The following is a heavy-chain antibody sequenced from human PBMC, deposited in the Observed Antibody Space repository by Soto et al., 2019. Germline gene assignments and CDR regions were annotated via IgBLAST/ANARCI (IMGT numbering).Heavy chain of an antibody. D-gene: IGHD6-13*01. CDR1: GYTFTSYG. CDR3: AIAAAGLNWFEP. J-gene: IGHJ5*02. CDR2: ISAYNGNT. V-gene: IGHV1-18*01. Sequence: ASVKVSCKASGYTFTSYGISWVRQAPGQGLEWMGWISAYNGNTNYAQKLQGRVTMTTDTSTSTAYMELRSLRSDDTAVYYCAIAAAGLNWFEPWGKGTLVNVSS.